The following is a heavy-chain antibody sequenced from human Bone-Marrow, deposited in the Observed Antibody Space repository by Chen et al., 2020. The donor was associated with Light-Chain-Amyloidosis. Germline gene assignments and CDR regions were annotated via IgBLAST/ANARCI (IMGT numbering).Heavy chain of an antibody. D-gene: IGHD2-15*01. CDR3: THRLVAGYFDY. CDR1: GLSLSTTGVG. V-gene: IGHV2-5*02. J-gene: IGHJ4*02. CDR2: LYWDGDK. Sequence: QITLRESGPTLVKPTQTLTLTCTFSGLSLSTTGVGVVWFRQPPGKAPEWLALLYWDGDKRYSPSLRRRLTSTKDTSKNQVVLTMTNMDPEDTSTYYCTHRLVAGYFDYWGQGTPVTVSS.